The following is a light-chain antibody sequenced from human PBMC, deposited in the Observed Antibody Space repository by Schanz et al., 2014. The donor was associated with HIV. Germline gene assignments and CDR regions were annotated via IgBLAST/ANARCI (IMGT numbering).Light chain of an antibody. J-gene: IGLJ2*01. CDR1: SSNIGSHT. CDR3: AAWDDRPYVI. CDR2: SND. V-gene: IGLV1-44*01. Sequence: QSVLTQPPSASGTPGQRVTISCSGSSSNIGSHTVNWYQQLPGTAPKLLMYSNDQRPSGVPARFSGSKSGTSASLAISGLQSEDEADYYCAAWDDRPYVIFGGGTKLTVL.